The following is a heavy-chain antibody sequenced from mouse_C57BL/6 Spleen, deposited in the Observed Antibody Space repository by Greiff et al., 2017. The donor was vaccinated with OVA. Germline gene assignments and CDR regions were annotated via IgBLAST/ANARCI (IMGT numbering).Heavy chain of an antibody. CDR3: AYGNYEVFDY. J-gene: IGHJ2*01. Sequence: QVQLQQPGAELVRPGSSVKLSCKASGYTFTSYWMDWVKQRPGQGLEWIGNIYPSDSETHYNQKFKDKATLTADTSSSTAYMQLSSLTSEDSAVCDSAYGNYEVFDYWGKGTTLTVSS. CDR2: IYPSDSET. V-gene: IGHV1-61*01. D-gene: IGHD2-10*02. CDR1: GYTFTSYW.